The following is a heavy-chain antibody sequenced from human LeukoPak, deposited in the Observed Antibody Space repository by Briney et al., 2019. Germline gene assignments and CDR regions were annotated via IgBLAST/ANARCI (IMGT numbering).Heavy chain of an antibody. D-gene: IGHD3-9*01. CDR3: AKSVSLYDILTGAFDY. Sequence: GGSLRLSCAASGFTFSNYAMHWVRQAPGKGLDWVAVISYDGSNKYYADSVKGRFTISRDNSKNTLYLQMNSLRAEDTAVYYCAKSVSLYDILTGAFDYWGQGTLVTVSS. V-gene: IGHV3-30*18. J-gene: IGHJ4*02. CDR1: GFTFSNYA. CDR2: ISYDGSNK.